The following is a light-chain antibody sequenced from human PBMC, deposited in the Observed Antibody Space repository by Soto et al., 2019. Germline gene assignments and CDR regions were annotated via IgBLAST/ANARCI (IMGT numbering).Light chain of an antibody. Sequence: DIQMTQSPSTLAASVGDTVTMTCRSSSKWLAWYQKKPGKAPKLLIYDVSNLERGVPPRFSGSTSGAGSTLTITGLQPDDLGTYYCQHTTDFTFGEGSKVEI. V-gene: IGKV1-5*01. J-gene: IGKJ2*01. CDR3: QHTTDFT. CDR1: SSSKW. CDR2: DVS.